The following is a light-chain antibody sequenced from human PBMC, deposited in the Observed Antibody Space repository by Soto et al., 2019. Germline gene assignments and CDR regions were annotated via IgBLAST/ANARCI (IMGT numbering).Light chain of an antibody. CDR2: EVR. Sequence: QSVLTQPASVSGSPGQSITISCTGTSSDVGGYNYVSWYQQHAGKAPKVLIYEVRNRPSGVSNRFSGSKSGNTASLTISGLQAEDEADYYCSSYTSDYTLVFGGGTKLTVL. J-gene: IGLJ2*01. CDR1: SSDVGGYNY. V-gene: IGLV2-14*01. CDR3: SSYTSDYTLV.